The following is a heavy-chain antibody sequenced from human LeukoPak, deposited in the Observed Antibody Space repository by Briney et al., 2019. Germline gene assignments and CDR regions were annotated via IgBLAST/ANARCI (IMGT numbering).Heavy chain of an antibody. CDR3: ARAFGYSYGSGMDV. D-gene: IGHD5-18*01. V-gene: IGHV1-69*04. CDR2: IIPILGIA. CDR1: GGTFSSYA. J-gene: IGHJ6*03. Sequence: ASVKVSCKASGGTFSSYAISWVRQAPGQGLEWMGRIIPILGIANYAQKFQGRVTITADKSTSTAYMELSSLRSEDTAVYYCARAFGYSYGSGMDVWGKGTTVTVSS.